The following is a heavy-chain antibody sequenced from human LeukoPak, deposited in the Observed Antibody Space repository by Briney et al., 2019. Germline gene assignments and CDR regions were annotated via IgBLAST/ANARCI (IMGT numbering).Heavy chain of an antibody. CDR2: MNPNSGNT. CDR1: GYAFTSYD. D-gene: IGHD3-22*01. CDR3: ARPDYYDSSGDPGFDP. J-gene: IGHJ5*02. Sequence: ASLKLSCTASGYAFTSYDINWVRQATGQGLEWMGWMNPNSGNTGYAQKFQGRVTMTRNTSISTAYMELSSLRSEDTAVYYCARPDYYDSSGDPGFDPWGQGTLVTVSS. V-gene: IGHV1-8*01.